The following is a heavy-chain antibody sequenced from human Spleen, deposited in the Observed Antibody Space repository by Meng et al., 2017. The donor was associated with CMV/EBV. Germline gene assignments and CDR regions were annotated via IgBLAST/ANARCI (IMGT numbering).Heavy chain of an antibody. D-gene: IGHD6-13*01. V-gene: IGHV3-30*04. CDR1: GFTFSSYA. J-gene: IGHJ4*02. CDR2: ISYDGSNK. Sequence: GESLKISCAASGFTFSSYAMHWVRQAPGKGLEWVAVISYDGSNKYYADSVKGRFTISRDNSKNTLFLQLNSLRAEDTAVYYCANGDPIAAADYWGQGTLVTVSS. CDR3: ANGDPIAAADY.